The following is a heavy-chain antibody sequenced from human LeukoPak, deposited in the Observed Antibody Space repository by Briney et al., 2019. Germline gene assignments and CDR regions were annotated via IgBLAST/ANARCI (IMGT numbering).Heavy chain of an antibody. Sequence: GRSLRLSCAASGFTFSSYAMHWVRQAPGKGLEWVAVISYDGGNKYYADSVKGRFTISRDNSKNTLYLQMNSLRAEDTAVYYCARPRGYSYGYGMDVWGQGTTVTVSS. D-gene: IGHD5-18*01. V-gene: IGHV3-30-3*01. CDR2: ISYDGGNK. CDR3: ARPRGYSYGYGMDV. J-gene: IGHJ6*02. CDR1: GFTFSSYA.